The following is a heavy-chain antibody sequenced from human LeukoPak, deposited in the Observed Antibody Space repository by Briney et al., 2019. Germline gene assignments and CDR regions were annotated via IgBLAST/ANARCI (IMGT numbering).Heavy chain of an antibody. CDR3: ARALRYCSSTSCARWWYFDL. Sequence: SETLSLTRAVYGGSFSGYYWSWIRQPPGKGLEWIGEINHSGSTNYNPSLKSRVTISVDTSKNQFSLKLSSVTAADTAVYYCARALRYCSSTSCARWWYFDLWGRGTLVTVSS. J-gene: IGHJ2*01. CDR1: GGSFSGYY. CDR2: INHSGST. D-gene: IGHD2-2*01. V-gene: IGHV4-34*01.